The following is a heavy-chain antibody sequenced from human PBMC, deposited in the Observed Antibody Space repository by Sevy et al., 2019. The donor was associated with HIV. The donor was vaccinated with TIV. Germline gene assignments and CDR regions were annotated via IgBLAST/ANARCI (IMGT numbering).Heavy chain of an antibody. CDR2: ISASGGST. CDR1: GYIFSGYV. Sequence: GGYLRLSCAASGYIFSGYVMSWVRQAPGKGLERISHISASGGSTYYADSVKGRFTISRDNFKKTLDLQMNSLRAEDTAVDYCAKCRSTSCYDYWGQGTLVPVSS. CDR3: AKCRSTSCYDY. J-gene: IGHJ4*02. V-gene: IGHV3-23*01. D-gene: IGHD2-2*01.